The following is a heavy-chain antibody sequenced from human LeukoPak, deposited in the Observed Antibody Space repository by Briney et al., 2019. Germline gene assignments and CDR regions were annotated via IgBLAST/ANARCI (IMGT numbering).Heavy chain of an antibody. J-gene: IGHJ6*02. V-gene: IGHV1-24*01. Sequence: GASVKVSCKVSGYPLTELSMHWVRQAPGKGLEWMGGFDPEDGETIYAQKFQDRVTMTRDTSTSTVYMELSSLRSEDTAVYYCARDLMIMSYGMDVWGHGTTVIVSS. CDR1: GYPLTELS. CDR3: ARDLMIMSYGMDV. CDR2: FDPEDGET. D-gene: IGHD3-16*01.